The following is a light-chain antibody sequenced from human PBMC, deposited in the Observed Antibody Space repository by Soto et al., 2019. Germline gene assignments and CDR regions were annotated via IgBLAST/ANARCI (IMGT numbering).Light chain of an antibody. J-gene: IGKJ2*01. CDR3: QQYNNSPQYS. CDR2: GAS. V-gene: IGKV3-20*01. CDR1: MSVTKNY. Sequence: EIVLTQSPGTLALSPGERATLSCRATMSVTKNYLAWYQQKPDQPPRLLIYGASTRATGIPDRFSGSGSGTDFTLTISRLELEDFAMYYCQQYNNSPQYSFGQGTKLEIK.